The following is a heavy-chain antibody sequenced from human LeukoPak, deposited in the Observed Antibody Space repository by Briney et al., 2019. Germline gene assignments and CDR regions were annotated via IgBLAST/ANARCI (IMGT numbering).Heavy chain of an antibody. CDR2: ISSSGSTI. V-gene: IGHV3-48*03. CDR1: GFTFSSYE. D-gene: IGHD6-13*01. Sequence: GGSLRLSCAASGFTFSSYEMNWVRQAPGKGLEWVSYISSSGSTIYHADSVKGRFTISRDNAKDSLYLQMNSLRAEDTAVYYCARFVGAAAIDYWGQGTLVTVSS. CDR3: ARFVGAAAIDY. J-gene: IGHJ4*02.